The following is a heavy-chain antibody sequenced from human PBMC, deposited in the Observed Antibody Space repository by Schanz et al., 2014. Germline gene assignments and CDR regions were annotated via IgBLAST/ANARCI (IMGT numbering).Heavy chain of an antibody. Sequence: QVQLQQWGAGLLKPSETLSLTCAVYGGSFSGYYWSWIRQPPGKGLEWIAEINHGVSTTYTPSLKIRVTIAGDTSMNQFSLKWSSVTAADTAVYYCARAARRTRVVPLYFDYWGQGTLVNVSA. CDR2: INHGVST. V-gene: IGHV4-34*01. J-gene: IGHJ4*02. D-gene: IGHD2-2*01. CDR3: ARAARRTRVVPLYFDY. CDR1: GGSFSGYY.